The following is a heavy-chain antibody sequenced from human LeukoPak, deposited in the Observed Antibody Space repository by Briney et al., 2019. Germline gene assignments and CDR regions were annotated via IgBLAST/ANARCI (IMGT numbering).Heavy chain of an antibody. CDR3: ARGDYYDSSGPYYYFDY. D-gene: IGHD3-22*01. V-gene: IGHV3-21*01. Sequence: GGSLRLSCAASGFTFGSYSMNWVRQAPGKGLEWVSSISSSSSYIYYADSVKGRFTISRDNAKNSLYLQMNSLRAEDTAVYYCARGDYYDSSGPYYYFDYWGQGTLVTVSS. J-gene: IGHJ4*02. CDR2: ISSSSSYI. CDR1: GFTFGSYS.